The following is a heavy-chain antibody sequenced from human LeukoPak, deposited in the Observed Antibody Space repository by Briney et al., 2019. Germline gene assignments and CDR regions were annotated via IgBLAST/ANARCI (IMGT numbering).Heavy chain of an antibody. Sequence: GGSLRLSCAPSGFTFSSYAMSWVRQAPGKGLEWLSGISGSAGSTFYADSVKGRFTISRDNSKNTLYLQMYSLRAEDTAVYYCAKSMTTVTTEFDYWGQGTLVTVSS. CDR3: AKSMTTVTTEFDY. CDR2: ISGSAGST. CDR1: GFTFSSYA. J-gene: IGHJ4*02. V-gene: IGHV3-23*01. D-gene: IGHD4-17*01.